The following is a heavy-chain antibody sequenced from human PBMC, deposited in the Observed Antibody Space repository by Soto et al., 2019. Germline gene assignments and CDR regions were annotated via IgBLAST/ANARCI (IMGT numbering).Heavy chain of an antibody. CDR1: GSSFSSDDYY. V-gene: IGHV4-30-4*01. CDR3: ASIGYDRSGDYNVY. J-gene: IGHJ4*02. CDR2: IHYSGST. Sequence: QVQLQESGPGLVKPSQTLSLICTVSGSSFSSDDYYWTWIRQPPGKGLEWLGYIHYSGSTFYNPSLKRRLSISMDTSKHQFALQVNSVTAADTAVYYCASIGYDRSGDYNVYWGLGTLVTVSS. D-gene: IGHD3-22*01.